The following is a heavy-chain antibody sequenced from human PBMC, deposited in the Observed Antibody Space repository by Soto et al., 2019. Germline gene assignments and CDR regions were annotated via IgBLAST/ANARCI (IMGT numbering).Heavy chain of an antibody. V-gene: IGHV1-69*13. Sequence: SVKVWYKASSRSFISYAISWVRQGPGQGLEWMGGIIPIFGTANYAQKFQGRVTITADESTSTAYMELSSLRSEDTAVYYCARAEEYSSSSRYYYYGMDVWGQGTTVTVSS. CDR2: IIPIFGTA. J-gene: IGHJ6*02. CDR1: SRSFISYA. D-gene: IGHD6-6*01. CDR3: ARAEEYSSSSRYYYYGMDV.